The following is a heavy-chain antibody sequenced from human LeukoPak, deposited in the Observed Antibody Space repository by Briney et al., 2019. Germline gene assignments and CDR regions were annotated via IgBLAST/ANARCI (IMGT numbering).Heavy chain of an antibody. CDR3: ASGRELGYCTSTSCYAYFDY. Sequence: PGGSLRLSCAASGFTFSSYWMHWVRQVPGKGLVWVSRINTDGSTTSYADSVKGRFTISRDNAKNTLYLQMNSLRAEDTAVYYCASGRELGYCTSTSCYAYFDYWGQGTLVTVSS. CDR2: INTDGSTT. CDR1: GFTFSSYW. J-gene: IGHJ4*02. V-gene: IGHV3-74*01. D-gene: IGHD2-2*01.